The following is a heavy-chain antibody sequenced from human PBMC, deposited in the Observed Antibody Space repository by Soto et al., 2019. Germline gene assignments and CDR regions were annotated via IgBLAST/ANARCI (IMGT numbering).Heavy chain of an antibody. CDR3: ERGAPRITGTKESDP. D-gene: IGHD1-20*01. CDR1: GDSVSSNSAA. CDR2: TYYRSKWYN. V-gene: IGHV6-1*01. Sequence: SQTLSLTCAISGDSVSSNSAAWNWIRQSPSRGLEWLGRTYYRSKWYNDYAVSVKSRITINPDTSKNQFSLQLNAVTPEDTAVYYWERGAPRITGTKESDPGAQETLVTVS. J-gene: IGHJ5*02.